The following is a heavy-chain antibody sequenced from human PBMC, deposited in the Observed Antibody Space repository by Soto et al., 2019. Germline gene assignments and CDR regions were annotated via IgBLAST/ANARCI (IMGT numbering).Heavy chain of an antibody. Sequence: QVQLVQSGAEVKKPGASVKVSCKVSGHTLKEISIHWVRQALGKGLEWMGGFDPEEGEIRYAQNFQGRVTMTEDTSTDTAYMELSSLRSEDTAVYYCATIGPRAYHVPGSYAYWGQGTLVPVSP. V-gene: IGHV1-24*01. CDR1: GHTLKEIS. D-gene: IGHD3-10*01. CDR2: FDPEEGEI. J-gene: IGHJ4*02. CDR3: ATIGPRAYHVPGSYAY.